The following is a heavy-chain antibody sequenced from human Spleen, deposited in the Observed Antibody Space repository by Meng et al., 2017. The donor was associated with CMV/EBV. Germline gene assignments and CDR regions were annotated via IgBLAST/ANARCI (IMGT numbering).Heavy chain of an antibody. CDR2: IYSGGST. D-gene: IGHD6-13*01. CDR1: GFTVNYNY. Sequence: SLKLSCTASGFTVNYNYMSWVRQSPGKGLEWVSAIYSGGSTYYTDSVKGRFTISRDNSKNTLYLQMNSLSAEDTAVYYCARALASTSWYPFDYWVQGTLVTVSS. CDR3: ARALASTSWYPFDY. J-gene: IGHJ4*02. V-gene: IGHV3-53*01.